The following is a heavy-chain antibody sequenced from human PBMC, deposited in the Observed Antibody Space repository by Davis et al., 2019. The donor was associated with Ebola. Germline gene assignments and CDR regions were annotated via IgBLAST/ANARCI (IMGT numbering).Heavy chain of an antibody. V-gene: IGHV3-74*01. D-gene: IGHD6-19*01. CDR2: IKSDGST. CDR3: AKDRAAVADWYFDL. Sequence: GESLKISCAASGFTFNIFDMHWVRQAPGKGLVWVSRIKSDGSTIYADSVKGRFTLSRDNSKNTLYLQMNSLRAEDTAVYYCAKDRAAVADWYFDLWGRGTLVTVSS. CDR1: GFTFNIFD. J-gene: IGHJ2*01.